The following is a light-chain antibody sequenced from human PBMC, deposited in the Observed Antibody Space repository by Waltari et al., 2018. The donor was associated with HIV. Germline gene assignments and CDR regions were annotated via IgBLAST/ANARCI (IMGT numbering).Light chain of an antibody. CDR1: QSVSSY. J-gene: IGKJ4*02. Sequence: EIVLTQAPDTLSLSPGERATLSCRSSQSVSSYLAWYQQKPGQAPRLLIYDASNRATGIPARFSGSGSGTDFTLTISSREPEDFAVYYCQQRSNWPPLFGGGTKVEIK. CDR3: QQRSNWPPL. CDR2: DAS. V-gene: IGKV3-11*01.